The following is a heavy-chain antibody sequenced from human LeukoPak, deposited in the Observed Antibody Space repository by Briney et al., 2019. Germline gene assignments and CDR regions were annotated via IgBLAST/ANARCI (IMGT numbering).Heavy chain of an antibody. CDR2: ITWNSVLI. Sequence: GGSLRLSCAASGFTFADYVMYWVRQAPGKGLEYVAGITWNSVLIGYADSVKGRFTISRDNANNYVYLQMNSLRAEDTAFYYCAKSPDNGCNPHYFDSWGQGTLVTVSP. D-gene: IGHD4-17*01. CDR3: AKSPDNGCNPHYFDS. CDR1: GFTFADYV. V-gene: IGHV3-9*01. J-gene: IGHJ4*02.